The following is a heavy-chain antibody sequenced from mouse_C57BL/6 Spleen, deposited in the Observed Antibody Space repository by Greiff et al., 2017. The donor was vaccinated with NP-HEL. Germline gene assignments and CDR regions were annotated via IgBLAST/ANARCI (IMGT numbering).Heavy chain of an antibody. CDR3: TTGGGGYYYWLGHY. V-gene: IGHV14-4*01. CDR1: GFNIKDDY. CDR2: IDPENGDT. J-gene: IGHJ4*01. D-gene: IGHD2-3*01. Sequence: EVQLVESGAELVRPGASVKLSCTASGFNIKDDYMHWVKQRPEQGLEWIGWIDPENGDTEYASKFQGKATITADTSSNTAYLQLSSLTSEDTAVYYCTTGGGGYYYWLGHYWGQGTSVTVSS.